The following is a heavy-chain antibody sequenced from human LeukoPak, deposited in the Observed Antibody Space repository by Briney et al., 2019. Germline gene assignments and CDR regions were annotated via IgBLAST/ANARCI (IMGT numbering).Heavy chain of an antibody. Sequence: GGSLRLSCAASGFTFSSYGMSWVRQAPGKGLEWVSAISGSGGSTYYADSVKGRFTISRDNSKNTLYLQMNSLRAEDTAVYYCAREGVVVVVAAISLKGDWFDPWGQGTLVTVSS. CDR2: ISGSGGST. CDR1: GFTFSSYG. CDR3: AREGVVVVVAAISLKGDWFDP. D-gene: IGHD2-15*01. V-gene: IGHV3-23*01. J-gene: IGHJ5*02.